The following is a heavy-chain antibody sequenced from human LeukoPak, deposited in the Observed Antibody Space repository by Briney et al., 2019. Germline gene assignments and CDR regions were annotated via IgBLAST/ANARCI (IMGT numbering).Heavy chain of an antibody. D-gene: IGHD3-10*01. V-gene: IGHV3-23*01. Sequence: WVSLRLSCSASGFTFSNSEMNWVPQAPGKGLEGVSAISGRGGSTYYGDSVKGRFTISRDNSTNTLYLQTTSLRADDTTVYYCAKDRYYYGSGLFSWSWFDPWGQGTLVTVSS. CDR2: ISGRGGST. J-gene: IGHJ5*02. CDR3: AKDRYYYGSGLFSWSWFDP. CDR1: GFTFSNSE.